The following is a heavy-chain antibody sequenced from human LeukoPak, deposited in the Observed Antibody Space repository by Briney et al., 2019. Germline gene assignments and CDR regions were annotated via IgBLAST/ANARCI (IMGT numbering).Heavy chain of an antibody. V-gene: IGHV3-33*01. CDR3: ARDRYSSGWADAFDI. CDR1: GXTFSNYG. D-gene: IGHD6-19*01. Sequence: GGSLRLSCAASGXTFSNYGMHWVRQAPGKGLEWVAVIWYDGGNKYYADSVKGRFTISRDNSKNTLYLQMNSLRAEDTAVYYCARDRYSSGWADAFDIWGQGTMVTVSS. CDR2: IWYDGGNK. J-gene: IGHJ3*02.